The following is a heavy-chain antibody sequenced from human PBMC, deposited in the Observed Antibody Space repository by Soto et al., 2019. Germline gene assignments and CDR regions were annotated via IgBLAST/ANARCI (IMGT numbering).Heavy chain of an antibody. Sequence: ASVKVSCKASGYTFNSHAMHLARQAPGQRLEWMGWINGGNGDTKYSQKFQGRVIITRDTSASTAYMELISLRSEDTAVYYCVRDQRAMAGKDYYYYGMDVWGQGTAVTVSS. V-gene: IGHV1-3*01. D-gene: IGHD6-19*01. CDR1: GYTFNSHA. CDR2: INGGNGDT. CDR3: VRDQRAMAGKDYYYYGMDV. J-gene: IGHJ6*02.